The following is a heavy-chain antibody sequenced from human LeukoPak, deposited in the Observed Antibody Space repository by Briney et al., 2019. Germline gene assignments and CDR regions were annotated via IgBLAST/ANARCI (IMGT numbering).Heavy chain of an antibody. D-gene: IGHD2-2*01. V-gene: IGHV4-4*02. CDR3: ARDAAYPYCSSTSCYENWFDP. CDR1: GGSISSSNW. Sequence: SGTLSLTCAVSGGSISSSNWWSWVRQPPGKGLEWIGEIYHSGSTNYNPSFKSRVTISVDKSKNQFSLKLSSVTAADTAVYYCARDAAYPYCSSTSCYENWFDPWGQGTLVTVSS. J-gene: IGHJ5*02. CDR2: IYHSGST.